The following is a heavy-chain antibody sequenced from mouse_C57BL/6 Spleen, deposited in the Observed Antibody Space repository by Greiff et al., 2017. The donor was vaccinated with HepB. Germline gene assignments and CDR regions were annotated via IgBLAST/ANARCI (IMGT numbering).Heavy chain of an antibody. CDR3: AKKRDYYGSSYAMDY. D-gene: IGHD1-1*01. CDR2: IWRGGST. CDR1: GFSLTSYG. J-gene: IGHJ4*01. Sequence: VQVVESGPGLVQPSQSLSITCTVSGFSLTSYGVHWVRQSPGKGLEWLGVIWRGGSTDYNAAFMSRLSITKDNSKSQVFFKMNSLQADDTAIYYCAKKRDYYGSSYAMDYWGQGTSVTVSS. V-gene: IGHV2-5*01.